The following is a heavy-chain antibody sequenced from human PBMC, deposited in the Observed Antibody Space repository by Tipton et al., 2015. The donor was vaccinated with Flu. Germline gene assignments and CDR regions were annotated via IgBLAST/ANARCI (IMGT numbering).Heavy chain of an antibody. J-gene: IGHJ4*02. CDR2: IYSSGST. V-gene: IGHV4-4*07. CDR1: GGSISSYY. Sequence: LRLSCTVSGGSISSYYWSWIRQPAGKGLGWIGRIYSSGSTSYNPSLKSRVTMSVDTAENQFSLRLSSVTAADTAVYYCARSVTYYYDSSGSTFDYWGQGTLVTVSS. D-gene: IGHD3-22*01. CDR3: ARSVTYYYDSSGSTFDY.